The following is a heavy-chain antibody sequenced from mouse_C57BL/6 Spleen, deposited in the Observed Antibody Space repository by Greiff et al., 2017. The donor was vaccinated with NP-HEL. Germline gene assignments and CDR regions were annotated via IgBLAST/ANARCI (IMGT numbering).Heavy chain of an antibody. D-gene: IGHD1-1*01. J-gene: IGHJ2*01. CDR2: ISDGGSYT. V-gene: IGHV5-4*01. CDR1: GFTFSSYA. Sequence: EVQRVESGGGLVKPGGSLKLSCAASGFTFSSYAMSWVRQTPEKRLEWVATISDGGSYTYYPDNVKGRFTISRDNAKNNLYLQMSHLKSEDTAMYYCARDRGGYGKGTGYWGQGTTLTVSS. CDR3: ARDRGGYGKGTGY.